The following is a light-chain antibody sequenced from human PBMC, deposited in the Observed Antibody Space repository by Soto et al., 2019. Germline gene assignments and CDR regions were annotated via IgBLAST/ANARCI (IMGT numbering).Light chain of an antibody. CDR1: QSFSSY. V-gene: IGKV3-11*01. CDR3: QQRSNWPPVLT. CDR2: DAS. J-gene: IGKJ5*01. Sequence: EIVLTQSPATLSLSPGERATLSCRASQSFSSYLAWYQQKPGQAPRLLIYDASKRATGIPARFSGRGSGTDFTLTISSLAPEDFAVYYCQQRSNWPPVLTFGQGTRLEIK.